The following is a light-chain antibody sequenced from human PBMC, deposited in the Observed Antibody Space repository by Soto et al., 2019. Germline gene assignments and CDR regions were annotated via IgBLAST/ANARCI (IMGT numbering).Light chain of an antibody. CDR3: QQYNNWLRT. J-gene: IGKJ1*01. Sequence: EIVMTQSPATLSVSPGERATLSCRASQSVSSSLAWYQQKPGQAPRLLIYAASTRATGIPARFIGSGSGTEFTLTISSLQSEDFAVYYCQQYNNWLRTFGQGTKVDIK. V-gene: IGKV3-15*01. CDR1: QSVSSS. CDR2: AAS.